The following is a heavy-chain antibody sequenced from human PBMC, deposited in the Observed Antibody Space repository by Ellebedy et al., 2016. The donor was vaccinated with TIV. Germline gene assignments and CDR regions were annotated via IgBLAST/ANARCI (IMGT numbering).Heavy chain of an antibody. Sequence: AASVKVSCKASGYTFTSYYMHWVRQAPGQGLEWMGGIIPIFGTANYAQKFQGRVTMTTDTSTSTAYMELRSLRSDDTAVYYCARGGYCSGGSCYRVYYYYGMDVWGQGTTVTVSS. CDR2: IIPIFGTA. CDR1: GYTFTSYY. J-gene: IGHJ6*02. CDR3: ARGGYCSGGSCYRVYYYYGMDV. V-gene: IGHV1-46*01. D-gene: IGHD2-15*01.